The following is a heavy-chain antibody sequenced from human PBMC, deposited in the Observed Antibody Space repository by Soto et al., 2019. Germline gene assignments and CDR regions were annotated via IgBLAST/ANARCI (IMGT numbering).Heavy chain of an antibody. Sequence: ASVKVSCKASGYTFTSYYMHCVRQAPGQGLEWMGIINPSGGSTSYAQKFQGRVTMTRDTSTSTVYMELSSLRSEDTAVYYCARDRKPGYYGSGSYYTFDYWGQGTLVTVSS. V-gene: IGHV1-46*03. D-gene: IGHD3-10*01. J-gene: IGHJ4*02. CDR1: GYTFTSYY. CDR2: INPSGGST. CDR3: ARDRKPGYYGSGSYYTFDY.